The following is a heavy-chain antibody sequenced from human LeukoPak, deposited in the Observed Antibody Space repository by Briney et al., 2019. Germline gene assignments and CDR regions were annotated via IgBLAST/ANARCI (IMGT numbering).Heavy chain of an antibody. CDR2: IWHDGSNK. J-gene: IGHJ6*02. CDR3: ARDGTTHWFGEPQVDV. V-gene: IGHV3-33*08. CDR1: GFTFSNYG. Sequence: GGSLRLSCVVSGFTFSNYGMNWVRQAPGKGLEWVALIWHDGSNKYHGDSVKGRFTISRDNSNNTLYLQMNSLRAEDTAVYYCARDGTTHWFGEPQVDVWGRGTTVTVSS. D-gene: IGHD3-10*01.